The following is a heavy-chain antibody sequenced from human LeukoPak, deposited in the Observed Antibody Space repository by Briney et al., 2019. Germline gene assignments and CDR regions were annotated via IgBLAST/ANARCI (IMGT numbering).Heavy chain of an antibody. J-gene: IGHJ4*02. CDR3: AKEGVWEYSSSSPFDY. Sequence: GGSLRLSCAASGFTFSSYGMHWVRQAPGKGLEWVAFIRYDGSNKYYADSVKGRFTISRDNSKNTLYLQMNSLRAEDTAVYYCAKEGVWEYSSSSPFDYWGQGTLVTVSS. V-gene: IGHV3-30*02. D-gene: IGHD6-6*01. CDR1: GFTFSSYG. CDR2: IRYDGSNK.